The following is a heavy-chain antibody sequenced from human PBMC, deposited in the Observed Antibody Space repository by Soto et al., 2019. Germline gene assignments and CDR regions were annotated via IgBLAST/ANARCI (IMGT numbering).Heavy chain of an antibody. CDR1: GYTFTSYA. CDR3: ARDPSYYGMDV. V-gene: IGHV1-3*05. CDR2: INAGNGNT. J-gene: IGHJ6*02. Sequence: QVQLVQSGAEEKKPGASVKVSCKASGYTFTSYAMHWVRQAPGQRLEWMGWINAGNGNTKYSQKFQGRVTITRDPSASTAYMELSSLRSEDTAVYYWARDPSYYGMDVWGQGTTVTVSS.